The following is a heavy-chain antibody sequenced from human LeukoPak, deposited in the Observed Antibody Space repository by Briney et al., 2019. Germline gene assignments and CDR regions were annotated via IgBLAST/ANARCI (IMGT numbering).Heavy chain of an antibody. CDR3: VAEVIEVTMGDY. J-gene: IGHJ4*02. CDR1: GHSLTDLS. V-gene: IGHV1-24*01. CDR2: FDIEDAET. D-gene: IGHD4-11*01. Sequence: ASVKVSCEVSGHSLTDLSIHWVRQAPGKGLEWMGGFDIEDAETIYGQEFEGRVIMTEDTATETAYMELSSLKYEDTAVYYCVAEVIEVTMGDYWGQRTLVTVSS.